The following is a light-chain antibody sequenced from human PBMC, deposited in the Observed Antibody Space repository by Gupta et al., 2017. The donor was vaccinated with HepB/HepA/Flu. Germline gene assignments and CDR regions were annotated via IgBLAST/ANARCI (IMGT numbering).Light chain of an antibody. CDR2: DAS. CDR1: QSVSSY. J-gene: IGKJ4*01. V-gene: IGKV3-11*01. CDR3: QQRSNWPPIT. Sequence: EIVLTQSPATLSLSPGERATLSCRASQSVSSYLAWYQQKPGQAPRLLIYDASNRATGIPARFSGSGYGTDXTLTISXREQEDFAVYYCQQRSNWPPITFGXGTKVEIK.